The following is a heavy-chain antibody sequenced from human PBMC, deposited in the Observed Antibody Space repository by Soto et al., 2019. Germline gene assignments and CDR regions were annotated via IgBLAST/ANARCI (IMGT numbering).Heavy chain of an antibody. CDR2: ISSSSSYI. CDR1: GFTFSSYS. D-gene: IGHD4-17*01. J-gene: IGHJ3*02. CDR3: ASVGATVTTSHAFDI. Sequence: GGSLRLSSASSGFTFSSYSMNWVRQAPGKGLEWVSSISSSSSYIYYADSVKGRFTISRDNAKNSLYLQMNSLRAEDTAVYYCASVGATVTTSHAFDIWGQGTMVT. V-gene: IGHV3-21*01.